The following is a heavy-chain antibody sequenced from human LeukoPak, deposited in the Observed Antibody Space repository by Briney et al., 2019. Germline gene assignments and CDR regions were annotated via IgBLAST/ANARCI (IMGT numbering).Heavy chain of an antibody. CDR1: GFTFSSYG. CDR3: AKDACGGDCFTLNFDY. Sequence: GGSLRLSCAASGFTFSSYGMHWVRQAPGKGLEWVAFIRYDGSNKYYADSVKGRFTIPRDNSKNTLYLQMNSLRAEDTAVYYCAKDACGGDCFTLNFDYWGQGTLVTVSS. V-gene: IGHV3-30*02. CDR2: IRYDGSNK. D-gene: IGHD2-21*02. J-gene: IGHJ4*02.